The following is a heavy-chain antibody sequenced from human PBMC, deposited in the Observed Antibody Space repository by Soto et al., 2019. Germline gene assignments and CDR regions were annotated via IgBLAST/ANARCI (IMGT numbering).Heavy chain of an antibody. CDR2: IYSGGST. V-gene: IGHV3-66*01. Sequence: GGSLRLSCATSGFTVISNYMSWVRQAPGKGLEWVSVIYSGGSTYYADSVKGRFTISRDNSKNTLYLQMNSLRAEDTAVYYCAKARVAATSADILDYWGQGT. J-gene: IGHJ4*02. D-gene: IGHD6-19*01. CDR3: AKARVAATSADILDY. CDR1: GFTVISNY.